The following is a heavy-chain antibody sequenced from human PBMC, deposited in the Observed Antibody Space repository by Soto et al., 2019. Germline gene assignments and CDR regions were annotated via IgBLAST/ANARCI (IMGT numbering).Heavy chain of an antibody. D-gene: IGHD5-18*01. V-gene: IGHV1-8*01. CDR1: GDTFTSFH. Sequence: QVQLVQSGAEVKKPGASVKVSCKASGDTFTSFHINWVRQATGQGFEWMGWMNPNSGNMGFAQKFQGRVTMTRNTSITTAYMELSSLRSEDTAMYYCATVRRTGDTAMRFDSWGQGTLVTVSS. CDR2: MNPNSGNM. J-gene: IGHJ5*01. CDR3: ATVRRTGDTAMRFDS.